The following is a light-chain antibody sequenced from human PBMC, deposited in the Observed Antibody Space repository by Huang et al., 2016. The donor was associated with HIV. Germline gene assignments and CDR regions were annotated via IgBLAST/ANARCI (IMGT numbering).Light chain of an antibody. Sequence: DIVMTQSPDSLAVSLGERATINCKSSQSVLYSSNNKNCLAWYQQKPGQPPKRLIYWASPRESGVPDRFSGSGSGTDFTLTISSLQAEDVAVYYCQQYYSTPKTFGQGTKVEIK. J-gene: IGKJ1*01. CDR3: QQYYSTPKT. V-gene: IGKV4-1*01. CDR1: QSVLYSSNNKNC. CDR2: WAS.